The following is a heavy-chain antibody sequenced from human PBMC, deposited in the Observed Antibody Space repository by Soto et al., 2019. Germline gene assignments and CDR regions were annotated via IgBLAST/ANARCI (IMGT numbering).Heavy chain of an antibody. J-gene: IGHJ4*02. CDR2: INHSGST. CDR1: GGSISSSSYY. Sequence: SETLSLTCTSSGGSISSSSYYLGWIRPPPGKGLEWIGEINHSGSTNYNPSLKSRVTISVDTSKNQFSLKLSSVTAADTAVYYCARERYDFWSGPFDYWGQGTLVTVSS. CDR3: ARERYDFWSGPFDY. D-gene: IGHD3-3*01. V-gene: IGHV4-39*07.